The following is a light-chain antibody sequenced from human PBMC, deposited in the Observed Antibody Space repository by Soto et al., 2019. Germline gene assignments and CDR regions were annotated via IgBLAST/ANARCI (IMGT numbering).Light chain of an antibody. V-gene: IGLV1-40*01. CDR3: QSYDSSLSAWV. CDR1: RSNIGAAFD. J-gene: IGLJ3*02. Sequence: QSILTQPPSVSGAPGQRVTISCTGNRSNIGAAFDVHWYQHLPGTAPKLLIYGNNNRPSGVPDRFSASKSVTSASLAISGLQAEDEADYYCQSYDSSLSAWVFGGGTKVTFL. CDR2: GNN.